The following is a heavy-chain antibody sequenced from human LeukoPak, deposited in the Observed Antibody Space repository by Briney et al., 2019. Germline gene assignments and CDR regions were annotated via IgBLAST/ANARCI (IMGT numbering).Heavy chain of an antibody. D-gene: IGHD3-22*01. CDR2: IYYTGST. J-gene: IGHJ4*02. V-gene: IGHV4-59*01. Sequence: SETLSLTCTVSDDSISTYYWSWIRQPPGKGLEWIGYIYYTGSTNYNPSLKSRVTISVDTSKNQFSLKLSSVTAADTAMYYCARASSGYSLFDYWGQGTLVTVSS. CDR1: DDSISTYY. CDR3: ARASSGYSLFDY.